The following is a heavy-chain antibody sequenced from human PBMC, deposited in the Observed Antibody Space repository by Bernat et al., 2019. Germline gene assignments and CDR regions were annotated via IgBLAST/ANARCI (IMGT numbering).Heavy chain of an antibody. CDR1: GGSLSSYY. D-gene: IGHD4-11*01. CDR2: IYYSGST. CDR3: ARFTVTSKPYYYYYYMDV. J-gene: IGHJ6*03. V-gene: IGHV4-59*01. Sequence: QVQLQESGPGLVKPSETLSLTCTVSGGSLSSYYWSWIRQPPGKGLEWIGYIYYSGSTNYNPSLKSRVTISVDTSKNQFSLKLSSVTAADTAGYYCARFTVTSKPYYYYYYMDVWGKGTTVTVSS.